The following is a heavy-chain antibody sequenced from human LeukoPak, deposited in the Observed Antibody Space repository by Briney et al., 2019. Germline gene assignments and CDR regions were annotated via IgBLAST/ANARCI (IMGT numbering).Heavy chain of an antibody. CDR3: AKDQRYSGYEPGLDY. V-gene: IGHV3-30*18. Sequence: GGSLRLSCAASGFTFSSYGMHWVRQAPGKGLEWVAVISYDGNNKYYADSVKGRFTISRDNSRNTPYLQMNSLRAEDTAVYYCAKDQRYSGYEPGLDYWGQGTLVIVSS. J-gene: IGHJ4*02. CDR2: ISYDGNNK. CDR1: GFTFSSYG. D-gene: IGHD5-12*01.